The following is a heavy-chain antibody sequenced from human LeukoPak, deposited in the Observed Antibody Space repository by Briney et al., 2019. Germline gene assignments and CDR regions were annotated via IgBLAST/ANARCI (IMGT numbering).Heavy chain of an antibody. D-gene: IGHD2-21*02. V-gene: IGHV3-30*01. J-gene: IGHJ6*03. CDR3: ARCLVGDWAYMDV. CDR2: ISYDGSNK. Sequence: GGSLRLSCAASGFTFSSYAMHWVRQAPGKGLEWVAVISYDGSNKYYADSVKGRFTISRDNSKNTLYLQMNSLRAEDTAVYYCARCLVGDWAYMDVWGKGTTVTVSS. CDR1: GFTFSSYA.